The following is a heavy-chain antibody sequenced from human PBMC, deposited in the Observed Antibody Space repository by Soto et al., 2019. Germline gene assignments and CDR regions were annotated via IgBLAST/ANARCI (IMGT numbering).Heavy chain of an antibody. CDR2: ISGSGDTA. CDR1: GFTFSTYA. D-gene: IGHD1-26*01. CDR3: ARASSPVSPYQPVGV. V-gene: IGHV3-23*01. Sequence: GGSLRLSCAASGFTFSTYAISWVRQAPGKGLEWVSIISGSGDTAYYGDSVKGRFTVSRDNSKNTVDLQMDSLRAEDAAVYYCARASSPVSPYQPVGVWGQGTSVTVSS. J-gene: IGHJ6*02.